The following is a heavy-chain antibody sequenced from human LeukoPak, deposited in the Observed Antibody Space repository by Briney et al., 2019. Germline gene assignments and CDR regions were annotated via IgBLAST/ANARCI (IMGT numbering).Heavy chain of an antibody. D-gene: IGHD6-13*01. V-gene: IGHV3-7*01. Sequence: GGSLRLSCAASGFSFSTYWMSWVRQTPEKGLEFVANINQDASVRNYMDSLKGRCTISRDNAKKSVYLEINSLRADDTAVYYCARDPGSSSFDLWGQGTLVTVSS. CDR1: GFSFSTYW. J-gene: IGHJ4*02. CDR3: ARDPGSSSFDL. CDR2: INQDASVR.